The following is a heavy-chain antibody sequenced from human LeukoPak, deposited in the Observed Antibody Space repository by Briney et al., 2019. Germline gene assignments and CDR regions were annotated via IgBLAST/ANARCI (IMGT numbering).Heavy chain of an antibody. CDR3: ARDQYDSVWGSHRPYFDY. V-gene: IGHV1-18*01. CDR2: ISVHNGNP. Sequence: ASVKVSCKASGYTFSSYGISWVRQAPGQGLEWMGWISVHNGNPEYAQKFQGRVTMTTDTFTSTAYMELRSLRSDDTAVYYCARDQYDSVWGSHRPYFDYWGQGTLVTVSS. D-gene: IGHD3-16*02. J-gene: IGHJ4*02. CDR1: GYTFSSYG.